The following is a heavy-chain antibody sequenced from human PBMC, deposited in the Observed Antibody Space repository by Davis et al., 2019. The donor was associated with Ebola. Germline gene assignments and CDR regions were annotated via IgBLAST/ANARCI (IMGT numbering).Heavy chain of an antibody. Sequence: ASVKVSCKASGYTFNSYYIHWVRQAPGQGLEWMGIINPSGGSTTYAQKFQGRVTMTRDTSTSTAYMELRSLRSDDTAVYYCARGYCSSTSCYTPFDYWGQGTLVTVSS. J-gene: IGHJ4*02. CDR1: GYTFNSYY. CDR3: ARGYCSSTSCYTPFDY. V-gene: IGHV1-46*02. CDR2: INPSGGST. D-gene: IGHD2-2*02.